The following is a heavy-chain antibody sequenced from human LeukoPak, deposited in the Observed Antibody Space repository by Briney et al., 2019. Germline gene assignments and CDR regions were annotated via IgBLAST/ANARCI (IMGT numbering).Heavy chain of an antibody. Sequence: PSETLSLTCTVSGGSISSSTYYWGWIRQPPGKGLEWIGSIYTSGSTNYNPSLKSRVTMSVDTSKNQFSLKLSSVTAADTAVYYCARDRVSSGWYGYYYYYMDVWGKGTTVTISS. J-gene: IGHJ6*03. CDR2: IYTSGST. CDR1: GGSISSSTYY. D-gene: IGHD6-19*01. V-gene: IGHV4-39*07. CDR3: ARDRVSSGWYGYYYYYMDV.